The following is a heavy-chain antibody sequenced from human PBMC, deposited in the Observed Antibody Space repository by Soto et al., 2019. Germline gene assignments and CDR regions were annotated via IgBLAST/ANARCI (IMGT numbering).Heavy chain of an antibody. V-gene: IGHV3-7*01. D-gene: IGHD6-13*01. CDR3: ARVGNLRSSWLRACMDV. Sequence: GGSLRLSCAASGFTFSSYWMSWVRQAPGKGLEWVANIKQDGSEKYYVDSVKGRFTISRDNAKNSLYLQMNSLRAEDTAVYYCARVGNLRSSWLRACMDVWGQGTTVTVSS. CDR2: IKQDGSEK. CDR1: GFTFSSYW. J-gene: IGHJ6*02.